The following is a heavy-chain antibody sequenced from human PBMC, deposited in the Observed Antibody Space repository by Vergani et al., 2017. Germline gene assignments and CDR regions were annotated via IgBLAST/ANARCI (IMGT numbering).Heavy chain of an antibody. J-gene: IGHJ6*02. D-gene: IGHD3-10*01. CDR3: ARPGGTMVRGVRAYGMDV. CDR1: GFTFTSSA. Sequence: QMQLVQSGPEVKKPGTSVKVSCKASGFTFTSSAMQWVRQARGQRLEWIGWIVVGSGNTNYAQKFQGRVTMTRDTSISTAYMELSRLRSDDTAVYYCARPGGTMVRGVRAYGMDVWGQGTTVTVSS. CDR2: IVVGSGNT. V-gene: IGHV1-58*02.